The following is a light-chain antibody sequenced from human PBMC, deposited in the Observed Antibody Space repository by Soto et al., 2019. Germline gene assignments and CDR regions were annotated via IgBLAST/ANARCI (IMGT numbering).Light chain of an antibody. CDR1: QNVGTN. Sequence: DTEWTQSPATLSVSPGERATLSCRASQNVGTNLAWYQPRAGQAPRLLIYGASTRAFGVAARFSGGGSGTEFTLTIRSLKSEDFAVDYCQPYNNWPLFGPGTKVDIK. CDR3: QPYNNWPL. V-gene: IGKV3-15*01. CDR2: GAS. J-gene: IGKJ3*01.